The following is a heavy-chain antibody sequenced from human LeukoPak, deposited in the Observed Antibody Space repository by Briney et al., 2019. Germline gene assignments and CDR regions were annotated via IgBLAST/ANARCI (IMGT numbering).Heavy chain of an antibody. V-gene: IGHV3-48*03. CDR2: ISSSGSTI. D-gene: IGHD1-20*01. J-gene: IGHJ4*02. CDR1: GFTCSGYE. CDR3: ARDFRGVTGTTLDY. Sequence: PGGSLRLSCAASGFTCSGYEMHWVRQAPGKGLEWVSYISSSGSTIYYADSVKGRFTISRDNAKNSLFLQMHSLRAEDTAVYYCARDFRGVTGTTLDYWGQGTLVIVSS.